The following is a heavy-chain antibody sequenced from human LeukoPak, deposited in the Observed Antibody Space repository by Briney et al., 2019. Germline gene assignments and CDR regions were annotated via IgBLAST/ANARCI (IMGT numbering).Heavy chain of an antibody. D-gene: IGHD3-22*01. V-gene: IGHV1-69*13. J-gene: IGHJ4*02. Sequence: ASVKVSCKTSGGTFSTSAISWVRRAPGQGLEWMGGIIPIFGTGNYAQKFQGRVTITADEFTSTAYMELSSLTSEDTAVYYCARGLGDSSGYYFSDNWGQGTLVTVSS. CDR3: ARGLGDSSGYYFSDN. CDR2: IIPIFGTG. CDR1: GGTFSTSA.